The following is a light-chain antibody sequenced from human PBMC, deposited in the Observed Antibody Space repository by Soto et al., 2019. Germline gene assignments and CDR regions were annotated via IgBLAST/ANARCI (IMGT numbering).Light chain of an antibody. CDR3: QQYNNWPPNT. J-gene: IGKJ2*01. CDR1: QSVGSTH. CDR2: GAS. Sequence: DKLLSHSPATLSVSPGGRANLXCRALQSVGSTHLAWYQQRPAQAPRLLIYGASTRATGIPARFSGSGSGTEFTLSISSLQSEDFAVYYCQQYNNWPPNTFGQGTKVDIK. V-gene: IGKV3-15*01.